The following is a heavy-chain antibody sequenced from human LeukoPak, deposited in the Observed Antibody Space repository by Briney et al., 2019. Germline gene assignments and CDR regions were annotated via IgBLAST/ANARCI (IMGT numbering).Heavy chain of an antibody. CDR2: ISGSGGST. CDR1: GFTFSSYA. Sequence: GGSLRLSCAASGFTFSSYAMSWVRQAPGKGLEWVSAISGSGGSTYYADSVKGRFTISRDNSKNTLYLQMNSLRAEDTAVYYCAKEERYCSSTSCPCDYWGQGTLVTVSS. V-gene: IGHV3-23*01. J-gene: IGHJ4*02. CDR3: AKEERYCSSTSCPCDY. D-gene: IGHD2-2*01.